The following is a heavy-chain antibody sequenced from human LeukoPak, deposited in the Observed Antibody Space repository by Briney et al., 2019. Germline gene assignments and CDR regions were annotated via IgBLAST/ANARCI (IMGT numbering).Heavy chain of an antibody. Sequence: PGGSLRLSCAASGFTFSTYSMNWVRQAPGKGLEGVSSISSDSNYIYYADSLKGRFTISRDNAKKSLYLQMISLRAEDTAVYYCARVAFGLYVMDVWGQGTTVTVSS. D-gene: IGHD3/OR15-3a*01. CDR1: GFTFSTYS. V-gene: IGHV3-21*01. CDR2: ISSDSNYI. CDR3: ARVAFGLYVMDV. J-gene: IGHJ6*02.